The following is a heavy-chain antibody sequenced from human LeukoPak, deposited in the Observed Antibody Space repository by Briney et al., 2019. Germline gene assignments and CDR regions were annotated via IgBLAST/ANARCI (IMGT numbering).Heavy chain of an antibody. Sequence: VASVKVSCKASGYTFTSYGISWVRQAPGQGLEWMGWINPNSGGTNYAQKFQGRVTMTRDTSISTAYMELSRLRSDDTAVYYCARGRKRLATYYFDYWGQGTLVTVSS. D-gene: IGHD6-25*01. CDR1: GYTFTSYG. CDR3: ARGRKRLATYYFDY. CDR2: INPNSGGT. J-gene: IGHJ4*02. V-gene: IGHV1-2*02.